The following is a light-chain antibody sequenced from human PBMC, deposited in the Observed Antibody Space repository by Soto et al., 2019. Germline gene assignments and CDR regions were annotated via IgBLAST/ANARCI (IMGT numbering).Light chain of an antibody. J-gene: IGKJ5*01. Sequence: DIQLTQSPSSVSASVGHSVTITCRASQSVDNWLAWYQQKPGKAPKLLIYSTSSLQSGVPSRFSGSGSGTDCTLSMSGLQPEDCAIYYCQQANTFRFTFGQGTRLDIK. CDR2: STS. CDR1: QSVDNW. V-gene: IGKV1-12*01. CDR3: QQANTFRFT.